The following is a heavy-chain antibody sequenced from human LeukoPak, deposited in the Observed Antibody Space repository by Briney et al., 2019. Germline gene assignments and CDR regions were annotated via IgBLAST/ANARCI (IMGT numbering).Heavy chain of an antibody. Sequence: SETLSLPSTVSGGSISSYYWSWVRQPPGKGGEWIGYIYYSGRTNYNPSLKSRVTISVDTSKNQFSLKLSSVTAADTAVYYCARDRSMDVWGKGPTVTVSS. V-gene: IGHV4-59*01. CDR1: GGSISSYY. CDR2: IYYSGRT. J-gene: IGHJ6*03. CDR3: ARDRSMDV.